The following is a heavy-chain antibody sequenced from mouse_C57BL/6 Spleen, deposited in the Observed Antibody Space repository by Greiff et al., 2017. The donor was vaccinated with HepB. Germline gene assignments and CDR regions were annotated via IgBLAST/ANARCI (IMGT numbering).Heavy chain of an antibody. V-gene: IGHV5-4*01. J-gene: IGHJ1*03. D-gene: IGHD4-1*01. CDR2: ISDGGSYT. CDR1: GFTFSSYA. CDR3: AREGNWDGRYFDV. Sequence: EVHLVESGGGLVKPGGSLKLSCAASGFTFSSYAMSWVRQTPEKRLEWVATISDGGSYTYYPDNVKGRFTISRDNAKNNLYLQMSHLKSEDTAMYYCAREGNWDGRYFDVWGTGTTVTVSS.